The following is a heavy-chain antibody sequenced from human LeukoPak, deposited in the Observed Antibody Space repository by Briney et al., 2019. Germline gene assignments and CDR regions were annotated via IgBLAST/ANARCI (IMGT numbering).Heavy chain of an antibody. J-gene: IGHJ3*02. Sequence: ASVKVSCKASGYTFINYYLHWVRQAPGHGLEWMAIINPSGGSTSYAQKFQGRVTMTRDTSTSAVYMELSSLRSEDTAVYYCARSRLRDDAFDTWGQGTMVTVSS. CDR2: INPSGGST. D-gene: IGHD2-21*02. V-gene: IGHV1-46*01. CDR3: ARSRLRDDAFDT. CDR1: GYTFINYY.